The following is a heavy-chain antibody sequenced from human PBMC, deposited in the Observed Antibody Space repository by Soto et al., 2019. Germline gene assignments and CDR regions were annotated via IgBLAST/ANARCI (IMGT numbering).Heavy chain of an antibody. D-gene: IGHD3-9*01. J-gene: IGHJ4*02. V-gene: IGHV4-30-4*01. CDR3: VSGYYDILSGRDTKYLFDN. Sequence: PSETLSVTCTGSGDSIINCEYYWTWIRQSPGKGLEWIGYIYYSGDTYYNPSLKSRVMISVDTSKNQFSLNLSSVTVADTALYYCVSGYYDILSGRDTKYLFDNWGQGALVT. CDR1: GDSIINCEYY. CDR2: IYYSGDT.